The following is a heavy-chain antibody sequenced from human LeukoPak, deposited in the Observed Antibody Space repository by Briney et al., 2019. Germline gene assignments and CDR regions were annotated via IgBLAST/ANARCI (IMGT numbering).Heavy chain of an antibody. CDR3: AKDYPPY. V-gene: IGHV3-74*01. Sequence: GGSLRLSCAASGFTFSNSWMHWVRQAPGKGLVWVSRINSDGKTTTYADSVKGRFTIPRDNADNTLYLQMNSLSAEDTALYYCAKDYPPYLGQGTLVTVSA. CDR1: GFTFSNSW. CDR2: INSDGKTT. J-gene: IGHJ4*02.